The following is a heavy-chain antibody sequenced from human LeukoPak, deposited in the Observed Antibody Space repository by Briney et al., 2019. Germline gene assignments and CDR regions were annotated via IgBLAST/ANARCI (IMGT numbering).Heavy chain of an antibody. CDR3: AKDPSLRVTLPL. Sequence: PGRSLRLSCAASGFTFSNYGMHWVRQAPGKGLEWAAIISYDGSNEYYADSVKGRFTISRDKSKNTLYLQMHSLRAEDTAVYYCAKDPSLRVTLPLWGRGTLVTVSS. CDR2: ISYDGSNE. D-gene: IGHD2-21*02. CDR1: GFTFSNYG. V-gene: IGHV3-30*18. J-gene: IGHJ4*02.